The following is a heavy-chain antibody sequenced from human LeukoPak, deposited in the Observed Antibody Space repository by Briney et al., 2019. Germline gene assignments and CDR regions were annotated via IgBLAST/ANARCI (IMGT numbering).Heavy chain of an antibody. J-gene: IGHJ6*03. CDR3: ARDRGDYYYYYMDV. V-gene: IGHV4-34*01. D-gene: IGHD4-17*01. Sequence: KPSETLSLTCAVYGGSFSGYYWSWIRQPPGKGLEWIGEINHSGSTNYNPSLKSRVTISVDTSKNQFSLKVSSVTAADTAVYYCARDRGDYYYYYMDVWGKGTTVTVSS. CDR1: GGSFSGYY. CDR2: INHSGST.